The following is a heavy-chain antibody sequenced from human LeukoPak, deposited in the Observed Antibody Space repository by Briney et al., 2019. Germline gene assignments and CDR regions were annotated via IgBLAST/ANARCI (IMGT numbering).Heavy chain of an antibody. J-gene: IGHJ4*02. CDR3: ARSLSSGSLYYFDY. V-gene: IGHV4-59*08. D-gene: IGHD3-10*01. CDR2: IYYSGST. Sequence: SETLSLTCTVSGGSISSYYWSWIWQPPGKGLEWIGYIYYSGSTNYNPSLKSRVTISVDTSKNQFSLKLTSVTAADTAVYYCARSLSSGSLYYFDYWGQGTLVIVSS. CDR1: GGSISSYY.